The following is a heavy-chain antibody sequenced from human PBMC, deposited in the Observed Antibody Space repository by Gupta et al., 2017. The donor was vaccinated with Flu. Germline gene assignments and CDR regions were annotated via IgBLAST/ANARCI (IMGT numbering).Heavy chain of an antibody. Sequence: LRLLESGEGWASRGGSRKSPGKVAAFLWPTSTCSWFSHVQGRGREWVSAISSGSGSTYYRKAVEGRFTISRDNSKGTLFLQMESLTVEDTAMYYCAVDQEECVDERCHGWFDPWGQGTLVTVSS. CDR1: AFLWPTST. V-gene: IGHV3-23*01. J-gene: IGHJ5*02. CDR3: AVDQEECVDERCHGWFDP. D-gene: IGHD3-3*01. CDR2: ISSGSGST.